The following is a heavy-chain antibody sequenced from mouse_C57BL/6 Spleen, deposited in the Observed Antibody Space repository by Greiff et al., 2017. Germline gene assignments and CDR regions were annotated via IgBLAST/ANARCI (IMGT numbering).Heavy chain of an antibody. CDR3: ARQITTGRHYALDY. J-gene: IGHJ4*01. Sequence: EVQVVESGGGLVQPGGSLKLSCAASGFTFSDYYMYWVRQTPEKRLEWVAYISNGGGSTYYPDTVKGRFTISRDNAKNTLYLQMSRLKSEDTAMXYGARQITTGRHYALDYWGQGTLVTVSA. CDR1: GFTFSDYY. CDR2: ISNGGGST. V-gene: IGHV5-12*01. D-gene: IGHD1-1*01.